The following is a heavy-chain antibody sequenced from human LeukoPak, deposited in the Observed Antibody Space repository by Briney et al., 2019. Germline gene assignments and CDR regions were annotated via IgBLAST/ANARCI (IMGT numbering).Heavy chain of an antibody. CDR1: GYTFTSYP. Sequence: ASVKVSCKASGYTFTSYPVNWVRQAPGQGLEWMGWISTNAGIPTYAQGFTGRFVFSLDTSVSTAYLQITSLEAGDTAVYYCARGLGYCSGYRCYPGDWGQGTLVTVSS. CDR3: ARGLGYCSGYRCYPGD. V-gene: IGHV7-4-1*02. J-gene: IGHJ4*02. CDR2: ISTNAGIP. D-gene: IGHD2-15*01.